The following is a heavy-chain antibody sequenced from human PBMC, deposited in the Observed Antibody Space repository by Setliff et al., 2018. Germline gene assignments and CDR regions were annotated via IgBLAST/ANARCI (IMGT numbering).Heavy chain of an antibody. D-gene: IGHD1-26*01. CDR1: GFTFSSYA. J-gene: IGHJ4*02. CDR2: ISASGDTT. V-gene: IGHV3-23*01. Sequence: GGSLRLSCAASGFTFSSYAMSWVRQAPGKGVEWVSIISASGDTTYYADSVKGRFTISRDNSKNTLYLQMNSLRAEDTAVYYCCSGSYLLVYWGQGSLVTVSS. CDR3: CSGSYLLVY.